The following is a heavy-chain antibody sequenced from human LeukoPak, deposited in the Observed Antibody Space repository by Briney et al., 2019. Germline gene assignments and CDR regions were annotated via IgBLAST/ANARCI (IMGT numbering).Heavy chain of an antibody. CDR1: GGSFSTYY. V-gene: IGHV4-59*08. D-gene: IGHD4-17*01. CDR2: VYYTGST. Sequence: PSETLSLTCSVSGGSFSTYYWTWIRQRPGRGLEYIGYVYYTGSTNYNPSLQSQVAISIDTSKNQFSLKLRSVTAADTAVYFCARIDGDLLDSWGQGTLVAVSS. CDR3: ARIDGDLLDS. J-gene: IGHJ4*02.